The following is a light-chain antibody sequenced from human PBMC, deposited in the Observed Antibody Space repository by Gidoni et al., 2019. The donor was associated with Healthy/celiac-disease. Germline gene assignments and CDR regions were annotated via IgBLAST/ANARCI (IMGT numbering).Light chain of an antibody. J-gene: IGKJ2*01. V-gene: IGKV3-20*01. CDR3: QQYGSSPPMYT. CDR2: GAS. Sequence: EIVLTQAPGTLSLSPGERATLSCRASQSVSSSYLACYQQKPGQAPRILIYGASSRATGIPERFSGSGSCTDFTLTISRLEPEDFAVYYCQQYGSSPPMYTFGQGTKLEIK. CDR1: QSVSSSY.